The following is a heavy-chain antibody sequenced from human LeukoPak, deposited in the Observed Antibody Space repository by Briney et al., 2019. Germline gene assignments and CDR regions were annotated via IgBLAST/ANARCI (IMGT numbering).Heavy chain of an antibody. J-gene: IGHJ4*02. V-gene: IGHV3-7*01. CDR2: INQDGSEK. Sequence: GGSLRLSCAASGFTFSNYWMTWVRQAPGKGLEWVANINQDGSEKHYMDSVKARFTISRDNAKNSLSLQMNSLTAEDTAVYYCVRDGGVSGYDLLDYWGQGTLVTVSS. CDR3: VRDGGVSGYDLLDY. D-gene: IGHD5-12*01. CDR1: GFTFSNYW.